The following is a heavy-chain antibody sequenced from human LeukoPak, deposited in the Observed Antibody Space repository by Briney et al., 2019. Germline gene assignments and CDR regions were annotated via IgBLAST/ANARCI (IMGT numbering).Heavy chain of an antibody. CDR3: ARDRDSSSWYAPPIYYYYYGMDV. V-gene: IGHV3-11*04. J-gene: IGHJ6*02. CDR2: ISSSGSTI. CDR1: GFTFSDYY. D-gene: IGHD6-13*01. Sequence: PGGSLRLSCAASGFTFSDYYMSWIRQAPGKGLEWVSYISSSGSTIYYADSVKGRFTISRDNAKNSLYLQMNSLRAEDTAVYYCARDRDSSSWYAPPIYYYYYGMDVWGQGTTVTVSS.